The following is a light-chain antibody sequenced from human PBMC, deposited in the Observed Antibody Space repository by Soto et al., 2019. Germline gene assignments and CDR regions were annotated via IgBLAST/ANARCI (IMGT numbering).Light chain of an antibody. CDR2: DAS. J-gene: IGKJ1*01. CDR1: QSISSW. V-gene: IGKV1-5*01. CDR3: QQYNSYWT. Sequence: DLQMTQYPSTLSASVGDRVTITCRASQSISSWLAWYQQKPGKAPKLLIYDASSLESGVPSRFSGSGSGTEFTLTISSLQPDDFATYYCQQYNSYWTFGQGTKVEIK.